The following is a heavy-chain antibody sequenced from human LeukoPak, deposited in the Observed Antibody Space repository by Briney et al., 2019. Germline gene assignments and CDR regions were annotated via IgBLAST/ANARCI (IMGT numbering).Heavy chain of an antibody. CDR2: ISSSSSYI. Sequence: GGSLRLSCAASGFTFSSYSMNWVRQAPGKGLEWVSSISSSSSYIYYADSVKGRFTISRDNAKNSLYLQMNSLRAEDTAVYYCAKRERIAAARLFDYWGQGTLVTVSS. V-gene: IGHV3-21*04. D-gene: IGHD6-13*01. CDR1: GFTFSSYS. J-gene: IGHJ4*02. CDR3: AKRERIAAARLFDY.